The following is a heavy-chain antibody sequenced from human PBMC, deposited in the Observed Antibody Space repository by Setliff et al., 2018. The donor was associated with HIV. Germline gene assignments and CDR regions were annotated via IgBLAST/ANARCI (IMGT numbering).Heavy chain of an antibody. CDR3: ARHSITLVVGVPERDDAFDI. V-gene: IGHV4-59*08. D-gene: IGHD3-22*01. CDR1: GGSISSYY. CDR2: IYYSGST. Sequence: SETLSLTCTVSGGSISSYYWSWIRQPPGKGLEWIGYIYYSGSTNYNPSLKSRVTISVDTSRNQFSLKLSSVTAADTAVYYCARHSITLVVGVPERDDAFDIWGQGTMVTVSS. J-gene: IGHJ3*02.